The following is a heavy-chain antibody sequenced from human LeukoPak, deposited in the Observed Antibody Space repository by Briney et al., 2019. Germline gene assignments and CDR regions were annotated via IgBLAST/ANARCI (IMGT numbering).Heavy chain of an antibody. J-gene: IGHJ4*02. V-gene: IGHV3-15*01. CDR2: INGKTDGGTP. CDR3: TTDFGGGYRYSDY. Sequence: PGGSLRLSCAASGFTFSNAWMSWVRQTPGKGLEWVGRINGKTDGGTPDYAAPVKGRFTISRDDSKNTLNLQMDSLKTEDTAVYYCTTDFGGGYRYSDYWGQGTLVTVSS. D-gene: IGHD6-13*01. CDR1: GFTFSNAW.